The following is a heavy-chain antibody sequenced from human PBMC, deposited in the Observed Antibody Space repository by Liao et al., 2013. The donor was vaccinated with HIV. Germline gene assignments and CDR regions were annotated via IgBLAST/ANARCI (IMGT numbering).Heavy chain of an antibody. Sequence: QMQLQESGPGLVKPSATLSLICNVSGASISRSSHHWGWIRQSPGKGLEWIGSIYYSGNTYYNPSLKSRLAIDTSKNQFSLNLYSVTAADTAVYFCARDRGDYGFWSGYNTHDAFDVWGHGKMVIVSA. CDR2: IYYSGNT. D-gene: IGHD3-3*01. CDR3: ARDRGDYGFWSGYNTHDAFDV. CDR1: GASISRSSHH. V-gene: IGHV4-39*07. J-gene: IGHJ3*01.